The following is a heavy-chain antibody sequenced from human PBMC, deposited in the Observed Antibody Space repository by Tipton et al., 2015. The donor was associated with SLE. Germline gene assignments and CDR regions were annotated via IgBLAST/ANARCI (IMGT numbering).Heavy chain of an antibody. CDR2: IYWNDDK. V-gene: IGHV2-5*01. CDR3: AKAGGIAAAAPVD. CDR1: GFSLSTSGVG. D-gene: IGHD6-13*01. Sequence: LVKPSQTLTLTCTFSGFSLSTSGVGVGWIRQPPGKALEWLALIYWNDDKRYSPSLKSRLTISRDNAKNSLYLQMNSLRAEDTALYYCAKAGGIAAAAPVDWGQGTLVTVSS. J-gene: IGHJ4*02.